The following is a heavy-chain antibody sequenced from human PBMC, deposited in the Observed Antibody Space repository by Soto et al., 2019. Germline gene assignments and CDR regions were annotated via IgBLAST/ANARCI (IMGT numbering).Heavy chain of an antibody. J-gene: IGHJ6*02. CDR2: ISYDGSNK. Sequence: QVQLVESGGGVVQPGRSLRLSCAASGFSFSSYGMHWVRQAPGKGLKWVAVISYDGSNKYYADSVKGRFTISRDNSKNTLYLQMNSLRAEDTAVYYCARCIGHSSIYYYYGMDVWGQGTTVTVSS. CDR1: GFSFSSYG. V-gene: IGHV3-30-3*01. D-gene: IGHD6-6*01. CDR3: ARCIGHSSIYYYYGMDV.